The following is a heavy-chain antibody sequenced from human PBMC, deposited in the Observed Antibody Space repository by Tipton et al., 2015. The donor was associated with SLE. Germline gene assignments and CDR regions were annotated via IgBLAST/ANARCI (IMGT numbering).Heavy chain of an antibody. CDR1: GGSISSSSYY. V-gene: IGHV4-39*07. CDR3: ARHPSPHPGPFDY. Sequence: TLSLTCTVSGGSISSSSYYWGWIRQPPGKGLEWIGSIYYSGSTYYNPSLKSRVTISVDTSKNQFSLKLSSVTAADTAAYYCARHPSPHPGPFDYWGQGTLVTVSS. J-gene: IGHJ4*02. CDR2: IYYSGST.